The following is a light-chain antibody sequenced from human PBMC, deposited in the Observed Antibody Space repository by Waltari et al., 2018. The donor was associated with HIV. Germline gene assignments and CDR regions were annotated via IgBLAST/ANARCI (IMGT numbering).Light chain of an antibody. CDR3: QSYDTRSSGFLV. V-gene: IGLV1-40*01. Sequence: QSVLTQPPSVSGAPGQTVTISCTGSSPNIGANYDVLWYQQLPGRAPKVLVYGNIYRPRGVPDRFSGSKSGTSASLAITGLQADDEGYYYCQSYDTRSSGFLVFGGGTKVTVL. CDR1: SPNIGANYD. CDR2: GNI. J-gene: IGLJ3*02.